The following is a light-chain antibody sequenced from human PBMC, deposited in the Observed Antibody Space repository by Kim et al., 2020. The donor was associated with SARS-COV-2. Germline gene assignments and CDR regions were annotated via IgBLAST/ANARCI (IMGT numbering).Light chain of an antibody. CDR1: QTLRSSY. J-gene: IGKJ2*01. V-gene: IGKV3-20*01. Sequence: SPGDTAARSCRASQTLRSSYIAWYQQSPGQASRLPIYGATSRATGIPARFSGSGSGTDFTLTISRLEPQDFAVYYCQQEASSPHTFGQGTKLEI. CDR2: GAT. CDR3: QQEASSPHT.